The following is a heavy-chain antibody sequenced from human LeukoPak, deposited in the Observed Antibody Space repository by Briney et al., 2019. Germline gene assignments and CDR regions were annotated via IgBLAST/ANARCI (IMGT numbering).Heavy chain of an antibody. V-gene: IGHV4-59*08. CDR2: ISYSGST. D-gene: IGHD3-22*01. Sequence: KPSGTLSLSCTVSGGSISSFSWSWVRQPPGKGLEWVGVISYSGSTNYNPSLKSRVTISVDTSKNQFCLKLSSVTAADTAVYYCARSRPTYYYDSSGTNFDYWGQGTLVTVSS. J-gene: IGHJ4*02. CDR3: ARSRPTYYYDSSGTNFDY. CDR1: GGSISSFS.